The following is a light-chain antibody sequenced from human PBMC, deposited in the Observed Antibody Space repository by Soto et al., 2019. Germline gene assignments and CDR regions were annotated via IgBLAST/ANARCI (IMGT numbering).Light chain of an antibody. CDR1: QDIGNF. CDR2: SAS. Sequence: DIQLTQSPSFVSASVGDRVTITCRASQDIGNFLAWYQQKPGKAPKLLIYSASTLQSGVPSRVSGSGSAAEFSLTISSLQPEDFAAYFCQQLNHYPLTFGGGTKVEI. CDR3: QQLNHYPLT. J-gene: IGKJ4*01. V-gene: IGKV1-9*01.